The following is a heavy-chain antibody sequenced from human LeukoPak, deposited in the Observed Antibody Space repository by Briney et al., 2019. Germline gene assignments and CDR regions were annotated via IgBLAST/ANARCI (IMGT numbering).Heavy chain of an antibody. CDR2: IRYDGSNK. V-gene: IGHV3-30*02. D-gene: IGHD2-2*01. CDR1: GFNFRTYG. CDR3: AKSELFGVVVPAALDFDY. Sequence: GGSLRLSCAASGFNFRTYGMHWVRQAPGKGLEWVAFIRYDGSNKYYADSVKGRFTISRDNSKNTLYLQMNSLRAEDTAVYYCAKSELFGVVVPAALDFDYWGQGTLVTVSS. J-gene: IGHJ4*02.